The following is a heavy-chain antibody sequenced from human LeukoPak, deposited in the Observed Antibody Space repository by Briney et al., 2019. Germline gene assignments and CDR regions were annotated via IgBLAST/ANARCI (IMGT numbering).Heavy chain of an antibody. CDR3: AKELGGGDYWLGYDAFDI. CDR1: GFTFDDYA. D-gene: IGHD4-17*01. V-gene: IGHV3-9*03. J-gene: IGHJ3*02. CDR2: ISWNSGSI. Sequence: PGGSLRLSCAASGFTFDDYAMHWVRQAPGKGLEWVSGISWNSGSIGYADSVKGRFTISRDNAKNSLYLQMNSLRAEDMALYYCAKELGGGDYWLGYDAFDIWGQGTMVTVSS.